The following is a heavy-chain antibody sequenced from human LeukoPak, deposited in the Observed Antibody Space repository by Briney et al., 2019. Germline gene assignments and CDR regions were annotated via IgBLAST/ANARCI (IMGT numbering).Heavy chain of an antibody. CDR2: FDDSGRT. CDR3: ARAQINTIFGVVSSLFFDY. D-gene: IGHD3-3*01. J-gene: IGHJ4*02. V-gene: IGHV4-59*01. CDR1: GASIGSYY. Sequence: SETLSLTCTVSGASIGSYYWSWIRQPPGRGLEWIGYFDDSGRTNYNPSLKSRVTTSVDTSKKQFSLKLKSVTAADTAVYYCARAQINTIFGVVSSLFFDYWGQGTLVTVSS.